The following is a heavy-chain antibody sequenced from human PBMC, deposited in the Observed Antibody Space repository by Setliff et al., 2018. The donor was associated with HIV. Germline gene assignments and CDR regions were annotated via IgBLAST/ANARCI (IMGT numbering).Heavy chain of an antibody. Sequence: PGGSLRLSCAASGFTFSSYAMHWVRQAPGKGLEWVANIKQDGSEKYYVDSVKGRFTISRDNAKNSLYLQMNSLRAEDTAVYYCARVAGYDAFDIWGQGTMVTVSS. CDR2: IKQDGSEK. CDR3: ARVAGYDAFDI. D-gene: IGHD6-19*01. J-gene: IGHJ3*02. CDR1: GFTFSSYA. V-gene: IGHV3-7*01.